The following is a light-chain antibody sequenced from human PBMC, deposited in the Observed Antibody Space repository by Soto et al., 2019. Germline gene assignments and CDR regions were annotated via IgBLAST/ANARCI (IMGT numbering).Light chain of an antibody. V-gene: IGLV1-40*01. CDR1: SSNIGAGYD. CDR2: GNT. Sequence: QSVLTQPHSVAGAPGPRVTISCTGSSSNIGAGYDVHWYQQLPGRAPKLLIYGNTNRPSGVPDRFSGSKSGTSASLAITGLQAEDEADYYCQSFDSSLSVVFGGGTKRTVL. J-gene: IGLJ2*01. CDR3: QSFDSSLSVV.